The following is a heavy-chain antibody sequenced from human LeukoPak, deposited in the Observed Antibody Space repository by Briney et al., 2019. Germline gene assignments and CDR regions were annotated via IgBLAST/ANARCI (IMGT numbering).Heavy chain of an antibody. CDR2: ISYDGSNK. V-gene: IGHV3-30*04. J-gene: IGHJ5*02. CDR1: GFTFSSYA. D-gene: IGHD6-19*01. CDR3: ARRWVGIAVAGP. Sequence: GRSLRLSCAASGFTFSSYAMHWVRQAPGKGLEWVAVISYDGSNKYYADSVKGRFTISRDNSKNTLYLQMNSLRAEDTAVYYCARRWVGIAVAGPWGQGTLVTVSS.